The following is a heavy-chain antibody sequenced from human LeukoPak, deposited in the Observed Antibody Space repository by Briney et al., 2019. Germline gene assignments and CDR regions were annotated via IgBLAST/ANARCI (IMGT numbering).Heavy chain of an antibody. CDR3: ARPAYCSGGTLFPCFDP. CDR2: INPNSGGT. V-gene: IGHV1-2*02. J-gene: IGHJ5*02. D-gene: IGHD2-15*01. Sequence: GASVKVSCKASGYTFTGYYVHWVRQAPGQGLEWMGWINPNSGGTNYAQKFQGRVTMTRDTSISTAYMELSRLTSDDTAVYYCARPAYCSGGTLFPCFDPWGQGTLVTVSS. CDR1: GYTFTGYY.